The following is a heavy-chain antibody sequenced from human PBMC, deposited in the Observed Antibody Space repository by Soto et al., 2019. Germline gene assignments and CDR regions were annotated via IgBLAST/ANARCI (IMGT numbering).Heavy chain of an antibody. J-gene: IGHJ6*03. V-gene: IGHV1-18*01. CDR1: GYTFTSYG. Sequence: EASVKVSCKASGYTFTSYGISWVRQAPGQGLEWMGWISAYNGNTNYAQKLQGRVTMTTDTSTSTAYMELRSLRSDDTAVYYCARDRVPWRPYVLHPMDVWAKGTTVTVSS. D-gene: IGHD2-15*01. CDR3: ARDRVPWRPYVLHPMDV. CDR2: ISAYNGNT.